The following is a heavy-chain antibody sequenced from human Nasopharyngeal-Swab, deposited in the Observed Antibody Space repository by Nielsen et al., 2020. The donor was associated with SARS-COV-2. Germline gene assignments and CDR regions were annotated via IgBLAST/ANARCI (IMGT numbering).Heavy chain of an antibody. J-gene: IGHJ6*03. D-gene: IGHD2-2*01. Sequence: GGSLRLSCAASGFTLSSYSMNWVRQAPGKGLEWVSYISSSSSTIYYADSVKGRFTISRDNAKNSLYLQMNSLRAEDTAVYYCARDVVVETYYYYYMDVWGKGTTVTVSS. CDR2: ISSSSSTI. V-gene: IGHV3-48*01. CDR3: ARDVVVETYYYYYMDV. CDR1: GFTLSSYS.